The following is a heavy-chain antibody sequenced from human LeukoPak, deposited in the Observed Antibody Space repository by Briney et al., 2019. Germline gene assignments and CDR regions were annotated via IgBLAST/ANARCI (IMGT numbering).Heavy chain of an antibody. V-gene: IGHV3-21*01. CDR1: AFTFSTSS. CDR2: ISSSSTYT. CDR3: ARGSGYRYGEFDY. Sequence: PGGSLRLSCEASAFTFSTSSMNWVRQAPGEGLEWVSSISSSSTYTYYADSVKGRFTISRDNAKNSLYLQMNSLSAEDTAVYYCARGSGYRYGEFDYWGQGTLVTVSS. D-gene: IGHD5-18*01. J-gene: IGHJ4*02.